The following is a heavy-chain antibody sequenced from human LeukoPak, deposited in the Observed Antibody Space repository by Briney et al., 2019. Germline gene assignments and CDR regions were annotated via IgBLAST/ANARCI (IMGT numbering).Heavy chain of an antibody. D-gene: IGHD2-21*02. Sequence: ASVKVSCKASGYTFTGYYMHWVRQATGQGLEWMGWINPNSGGTNYAQKFQGRVTMTRDTSISTAYMELSRLGSDDTAVYYCANTFCGGDCYSAFDSWGQGTLVTVSA. V-gene: IGHV1-2*02. CDR3: ANTFCGGDCYSAFDS. J-gene: IGHJ4*02. CDR2: INPNSGGT. CDR1: GYTFTGYY.